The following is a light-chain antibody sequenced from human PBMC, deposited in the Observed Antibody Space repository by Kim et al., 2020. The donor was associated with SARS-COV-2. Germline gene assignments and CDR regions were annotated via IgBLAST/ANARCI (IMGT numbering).Light chain of an antibody. J-gene: IGLJ3*02. CDR2: EDN. CDR3: QSYDGNNGV. CDR1: SGSIDSNY. V-gene: IGLV6-57*01. Sequence: NFMLTQPHSVPESPGKTVTISCTRSSGSIDSNYVQWYQQRPGSSPTTLIYEDNQRPSGVPDRFSGSIDSSSNSASLTISGLKAEDEADYYCQSYDGNNGVFGGGTQLTVL.